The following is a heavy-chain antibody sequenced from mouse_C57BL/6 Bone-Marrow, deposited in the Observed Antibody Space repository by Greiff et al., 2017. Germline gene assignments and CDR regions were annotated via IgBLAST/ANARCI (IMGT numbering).Heavy chain of an antibody. CDR2: IYPRSGNT. V-gene: IGHV1-81*01. J-gene: IGHJ4*01. CDR3: ARDYYYGYYYAMDY. CDR1: GYTFTSYG. D-gene: IGHD1-1*01. Sequence: VQLQESGAELARPGASVKLSCKASGYTFTSYGISWVKQRTGQGLEWIGEIYPRSGNTYYNEKFKGKATLTADKSSSTAYMELRSLTSEDSAVYFCARDYYYGYYYAMDYWGQGTSVTVSS.